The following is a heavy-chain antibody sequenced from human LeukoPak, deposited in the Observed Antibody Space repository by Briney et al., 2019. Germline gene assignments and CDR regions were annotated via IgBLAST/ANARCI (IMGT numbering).Heavy chain of an antibody. CDR3: ARGNYGSGSYYIYYYYYMDV. J-gene: IGHJ6*03. D-gene: IGHD3-10*01. V-gene: IGHV6-1*01. CDR2: TYYRSKWYN. Sequence: SQTLSLTCAISGDSVSSNSAAWNWIRQSPSRGLEWLGRTYYRSKWYNDYAVSVKSRITINPDTSKNQFSLQLNSVTPEDTAVYYCARGNYGSGSYYIYYYYYMDVWGKGTTVTVSS. CDR1: GDSVSSNSAA.